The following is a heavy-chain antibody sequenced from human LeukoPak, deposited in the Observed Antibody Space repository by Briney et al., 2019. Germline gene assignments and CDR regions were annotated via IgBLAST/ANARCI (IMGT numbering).Heavy chain of an antibody. V-gene: IGHV1-18*01. CDR3: ARVDYDFWSGYSHNWFDP. J-gene: IGHJ5*02. D-gene: IGHD3-3*01. CDR2: ISAYNGNT. CDR1: GYTFTSYG. Sequence: ASVKVSCKASGYTFTSYGISWVRQAPGQGLEWMGWISAYNGNTNYAQKLQGRVTMTTDTSTSTAYRELRSLRSDDTAVYYCARVDYDFWSGYSHNWFDPWGQGTLVTVSS.